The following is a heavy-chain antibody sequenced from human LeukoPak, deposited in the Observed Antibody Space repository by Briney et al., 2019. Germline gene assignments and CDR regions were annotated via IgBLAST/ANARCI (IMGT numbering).Heavy chain of an antibody. CDR2: MNPNSGNT. Sequence: ASVKVSCKASGGTFSSYAINWVRQATGQGLEWMGWMNPNSGNTGYAQKFQGRVTITRNTSISTAYMELSSLRSEDTAVYYCARDFYSNWGQGTLVTVSS. V-gene: IGHV1-8*03. D-gene: IGHD4-11*01. CDR3: ARDFYSN. J-gene: IGHJ4*02. CDR1: GGTFSSYA.